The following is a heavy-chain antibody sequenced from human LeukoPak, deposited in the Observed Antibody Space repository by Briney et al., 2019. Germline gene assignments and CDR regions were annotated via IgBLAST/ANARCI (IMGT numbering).Heavy chain of an antibody. Sequence: GGSLRLSCAASGFTFSSYAMSWVRQAPGKGLEWVSAISGSGGSTHYADSVKGRFIISRDNSKNSLYLQMNSLRAEDTAVYYCAKEFSSVTFFDYWGQGTLVTVSS. CDR3: AKEFSSVTFFDY. V-gene: IGHV3-23*01. CDR1: GFTFSSYA. D-gene: IGHD4-17*01. CDR2: ISGSGGST. J-gene: IGHJ4*02.